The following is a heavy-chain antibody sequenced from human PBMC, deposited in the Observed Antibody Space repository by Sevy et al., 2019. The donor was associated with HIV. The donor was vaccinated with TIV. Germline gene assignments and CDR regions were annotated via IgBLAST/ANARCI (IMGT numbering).Heavy chain of an antibody. J-gene: IGHJ4*02. CDR2: IYYSGST. CDR1: GGSISSYY. V-gene: IGHV4-59*01. D-gene: IGHD6-25*01. CDR3: ARERPEHAFDY. Sequence: SETLSLTCTVSGGSISSYYWSWIRQPPGKGLEWIGHIYYSGSTNYNPSLKSRVTISVDTSKNQFSLKLSSVTAADTAVYYCARERPEHAFDYWGQGTLVTVSS.